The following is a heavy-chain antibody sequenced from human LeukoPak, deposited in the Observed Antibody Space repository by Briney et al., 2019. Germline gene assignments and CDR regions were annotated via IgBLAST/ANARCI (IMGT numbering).Heavy chain of an antibody. CDR1: GYTFTGYY. J-gene: IGHJ6*03. D-gene: IGHD3-3*01. V-gene: IGHV1-2*02. CDR3: ASSPGYDFWSGYYAPVYYYMDV. Sequence: ASVKVSCKASGYTFTGYYMHWVRQAPGQGLEWMGWINPNSGGTNHAQKFQGRVTMTRDTSISTAYMELSRLRSDDTAVYYCASSPGYDFWSGYYAPVYYYMDVWGKGTTVTVSS. CDR2: INPNSGGT.